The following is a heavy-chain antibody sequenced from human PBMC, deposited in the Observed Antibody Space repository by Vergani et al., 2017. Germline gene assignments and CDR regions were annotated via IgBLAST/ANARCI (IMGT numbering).Heavy chain of an antibody. J-gene: IGHJ5*02. CDR2: INPNSGGT. Sequence: QVQLVQSGAEVKKPGASVKVSCKASGYTFTGYYMHWVRQAPGQGLEWMGWINPNSGGTNYAQKFQGRVTMTRDTSISTAYMELSRLRSDDTAVYYCARVYVGDYCSITSCGWFDPWGQGTLVTVSS. V-gene: IGHV1-2*02. CDR3: ARVYVGDYCSITSCGWFDP. D-gene: IGHD2-2*01. CDR1: GYTFTGYY.